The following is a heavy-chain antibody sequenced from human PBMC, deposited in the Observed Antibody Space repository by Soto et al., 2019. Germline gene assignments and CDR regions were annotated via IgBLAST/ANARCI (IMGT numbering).Heavy chain of an antibody. J-gene: IGHJ4*02. CDR2: IYHSGST. CDR3: ARSMTTVTSNDY. Sequence: SETLSLTCAVSGGSISSGGYFWSWIRQPPGKGLEWIGYIYHSGSTYYNPSLKSRVTISVDKSKNQFSLKLSSVTAADTAVYYCARSMTTVTSNDYWGQGTLVTVSS. CDR1: GGSISSGGYF. D-gene: IGHD4-17*01. V-gene: IGHV4-30-2*01.